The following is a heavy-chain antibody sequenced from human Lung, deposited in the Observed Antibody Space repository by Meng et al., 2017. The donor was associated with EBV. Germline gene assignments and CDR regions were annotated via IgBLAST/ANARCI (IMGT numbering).Heavy chain of an antibody. CDR1: GFTFSHYG. Sequence: QVQRVEAGGGGVQPGRSLRLSCTNSGFTFSHYGMQWVRQAPAKGLEWVAVIAHDGSVKYYADSVEGRFTISRDNSKNTLDLEMNSLTPEDTALYYCAKEGSKYASAWFDYWGQGTLVTVSS. V-gene: IGHV3-30*18. CDR2: IAHDGSVK. J-gene: IGHJ4*02. D-gene: IGHD2-2*01. CDR3: AKEGSKYASAWFDY.